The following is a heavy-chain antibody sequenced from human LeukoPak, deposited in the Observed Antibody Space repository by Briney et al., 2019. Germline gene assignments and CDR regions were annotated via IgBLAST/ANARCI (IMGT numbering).Heavy chain of an antibody. J-gene: IGHJ4*02. D-gene: IGHD6-13*01. CDR1: GGTFSSYA. V-gene: IGHV1-69*06. CDR3: AKSSIIAAAGPYYFDY. Sequence: SVKVSCKASGGTFSSYAISWVRQAPGQGLGWMGGIIPIFGTSNYAQKFQGRVTITADKSTSTAYMELSSLRSEDTAVYYCAKSSIIAAAGPYYFDYWGQGTLVTVSS. CDR2: IIPIFGTS.